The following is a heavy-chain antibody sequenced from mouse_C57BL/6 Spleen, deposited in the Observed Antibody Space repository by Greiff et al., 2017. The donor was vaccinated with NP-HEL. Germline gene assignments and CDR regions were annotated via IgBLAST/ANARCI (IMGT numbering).Heavy chain of an antibody. Sequence: EVQLQESGPGLVKPSQSLSLTCSVTGYSITSGYYWNWIRQFPGNKLEWMGYISYDGSNNYNPSLKNRISITRDTSKNQFFLKLNSVTTEDTATYYCARGDLDDGYYPAWFAYWGQGTLVTVSA. CDR1: GYSITSGYY. J-gene: IGHJ3*01. CDR3: ARGDLDDGYYPAWFAY. CDR2: ISYDGSN. D-gene: IGHD2-3*01. V-gene: IGHV3-6*01.